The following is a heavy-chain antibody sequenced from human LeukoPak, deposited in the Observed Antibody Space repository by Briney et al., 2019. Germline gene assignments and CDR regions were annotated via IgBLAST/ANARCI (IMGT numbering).Heavy chain of an antibody. J-gene: IGHJ6*02. V-gene: IGHV3-21*01. CDR1: GFTFSSYS. CDR2: ISSSSSYI. Sequence: GGSLRLSCAASGFTFSSYSMNWVRQAPGKGLEWVSSISSSSSYIYYADSVKGRFTISRDNAKNSLYLQMNSLRAEDTAVYYCARDWRDEGDYGGYASEYYGMDVWGQGTTVTVSS. CDR3: ARDWRDEGDYGGYASEYYGMDV. D-gene: IGHD4-17*01.